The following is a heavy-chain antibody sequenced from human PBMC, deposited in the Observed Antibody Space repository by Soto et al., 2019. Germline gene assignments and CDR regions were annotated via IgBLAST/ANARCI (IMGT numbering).Heavy chain of an antibody. CDR3: ARRARPDFYHMDV. CDR1: GFTLSVYA. V-gene: IGHV3-64*01. CDR2: ISSNGVGT. Sequence: GGSLRLSCSASGFTLSVYAMDWVRQAPGKGLEYVSGISSNGVGTYYANSVQGRFTISRDNSKNTVYLQMGSLRPEDMAVYYCARRARPDFYHMDVWGKGTTVTVSS. D-gene: IGHD6-6*01. J-gene: IGHJ6*03.